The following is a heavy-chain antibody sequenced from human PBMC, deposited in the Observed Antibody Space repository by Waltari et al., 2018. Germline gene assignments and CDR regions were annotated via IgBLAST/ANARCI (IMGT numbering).Heavy chain of an antibody. J-gene: IGHJ2*01. Sequence: EVQLVESGGGLVKPGGSLRLSCAASGFTFSSYSMNWVRQAPGKGLEWVSSISSSSSYIYYTDSVKGRFTISRDNAKNSLYLQMNSLRAEDTAVYYCARAVPSAGIPYWYFDLWGRGTLVTVSS. CDR2: ISSSSSYI. CDR1: GFTFSSYS. CDR3: ARAVPSAGIPYWYFDL. V-gene: IGHV3-21*01. D-gene: IGHD1-26*01.